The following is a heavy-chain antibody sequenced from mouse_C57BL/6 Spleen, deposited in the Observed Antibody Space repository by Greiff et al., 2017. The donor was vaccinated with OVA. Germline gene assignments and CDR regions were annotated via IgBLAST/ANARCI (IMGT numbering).Heavy chain of an antibody. Sequence: EVQLVESEGGLVQPGSSMKLSCTASGFTFSDYYMAWVRQVPEKGLEWVANINYDGSSTYYLDSLKIRFIISRDNAKNILYLHMSSLKSEDTATYYCARVRRRYFDVWGTGTTVTVSS. J-gene: IGHJ1*03. CDR1: GFTFSDYY. V-gene: IGHV5-16*01. CDR3: ARVRRRYFDV. CDR2: INYDGSST.